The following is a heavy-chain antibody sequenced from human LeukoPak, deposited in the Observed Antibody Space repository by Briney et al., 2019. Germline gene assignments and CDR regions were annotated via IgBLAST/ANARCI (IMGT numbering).Heavy chain of an antibody. CDR3: ALGGRTGNNWFDP. CDR2: ISYDGSNK. CDR1: GFTFRSYG. V-gene: IGHV3-30*03. D-gene: IGHD1-1*01. J-gene: IGHJ5*02. Sequence: GGSLRLSCAASGFTFRSYGMHWVRQAPGKGLEWVAIISYDGSNKYYADSVKGRFTISRDNSKNTLYLQMNSLRAEDTAVYYCALGGRTGNNWFDPWGQGTLVIVSS.